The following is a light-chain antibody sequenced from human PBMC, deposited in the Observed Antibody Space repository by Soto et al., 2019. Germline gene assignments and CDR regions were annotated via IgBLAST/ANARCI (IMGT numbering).Light chain of an antibody. CDR3: QQYNNWPPIT. V-gene: IGKV3-20*01. CDR2: DAS. CDR1: QSVDRNY. Sequence: EIVLTQSPGTLSLSPGARATLSCRASQSVDRNYLAWYQHKPGQAPRLLIYDASSRATGVPDRFSGSGSGTDFALTISSLQSEDFAVYYCQQYNNWPPITFGQGTRLEIK. J-gene: IGKJ5*01.